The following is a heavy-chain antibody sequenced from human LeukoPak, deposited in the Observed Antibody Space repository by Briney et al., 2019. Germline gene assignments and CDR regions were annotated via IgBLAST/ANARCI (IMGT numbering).Heavy chain of an antibody. V-gene: IGHV4-34*01. CDR3: ASVPLEFGELSRYYYGMDV. CDR2: INHSGST. Sequence: SETLSLTCAVYGGSFSGYYWSWIRQPPGKGLEWIVEINHSGSTNYNPSLKSRVTISVDTSKNQFSLKLSSVTAADTAVYYCASVPLEFGELSRYYYGMDVWGQGTTVTVSS. J-gene: IGHJ6*02. CDR1: GGSFSGYY. D-gene: IGHD3-10*01.